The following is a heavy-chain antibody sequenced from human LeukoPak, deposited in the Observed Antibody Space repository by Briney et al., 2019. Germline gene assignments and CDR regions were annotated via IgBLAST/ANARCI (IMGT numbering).Heavy chain of an antibody. J-gene: IGHJ6*02. CDR1: GFTFSSYE. D-gene: IGHD4-23*01. CDR3: ARAGGTYYYYGMDA. V-gene: IGHV3-48*03. CDR2: ISSSGSTI. Sequence: PGGSLRLSCAASGFTFSSYEMNWVRQAPGKGLEWVSYISSSGSTIYYADSVKGRFTISRDNAKNSLYLQMNSLRAEDTAVYYCARAGGTYYYYGMDAWGQGTTVTVSS.